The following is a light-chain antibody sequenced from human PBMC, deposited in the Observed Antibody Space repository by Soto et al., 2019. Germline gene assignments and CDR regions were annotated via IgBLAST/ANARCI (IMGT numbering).Light chain of an antibody. Sequence: EPVLTQSPGTLSLSPGERATLSCRASQSVSSSYLAWYQQKPGQAPRLLIYDASSRATGIPDRFSGSGSGTDFTLTISRLEPEDFAVYYCQQYVRSPPSWTFGQGTKVEIK. CDR2: DAS. J-gene: IGKJ1*01. CDR3: QQYVRSPPSWT. V-gene: IGKV3-20*01. CDR1: QSVSSSY.